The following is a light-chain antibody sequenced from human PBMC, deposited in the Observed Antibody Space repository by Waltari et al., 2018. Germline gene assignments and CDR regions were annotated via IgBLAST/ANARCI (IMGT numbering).Light chain of an antibody. CDR3: QTWGTGIQV. V-gene: IGLV4-69*01. J-gene: IGLJ2*01. CDR2: LNSDVSH. Sequence: QLVLTQSPSASASLGASVKLTCTLNSGHSSYAIDWHQQQPEKGPRYLMKLNSDVSHSKGDGIPDRFSGSSSGAERYLTISSLQSEDEADYYCQTWGTGIQVFGGGTKLTVV. CDR1: SGHSSYA.